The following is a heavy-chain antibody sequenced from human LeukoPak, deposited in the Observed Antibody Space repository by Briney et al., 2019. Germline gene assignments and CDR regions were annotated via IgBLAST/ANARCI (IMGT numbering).Heavy chain of an antibody. CDR1: GGSISIGGYH. D-gene: IGHD3-10*01. Sequence: SETLSLTCTVSGGSISIGGYHWSWIRQPPGKGLEWIGYIYHSGSTYYNPSLKSRVTISVDRSKNQFSLKLSSVTAADTAVYYCARDHGSVPFDYWGQGTLVTVSS. V-gene: IGHV4-30-2*01. CDR2: IYHSGST. J-gene: IGHJ4*02. CDR3: ARDHGSVPFDY.